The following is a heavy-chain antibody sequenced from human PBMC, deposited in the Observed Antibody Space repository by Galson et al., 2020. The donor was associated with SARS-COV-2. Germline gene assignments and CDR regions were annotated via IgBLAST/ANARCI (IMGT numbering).Heavy chain of an antibody. CDR2: ISGNGDGT. CDR1: GFSFDDYA. CDR3: ARDRVPTGVEYLDH. J-gene: IGHJ1*01. V-gene: IGHV3-43*02. Sequence: TGGSLRLSCAASGFSFDDYAMHWVRQAPGKGLEWLSVISGNGDGTHYADSVKGRFTISRDNRKNFLYLQMNTLRPEDSAMYYCARDRVPTGVEYLDHWDQGTLVTVSS.